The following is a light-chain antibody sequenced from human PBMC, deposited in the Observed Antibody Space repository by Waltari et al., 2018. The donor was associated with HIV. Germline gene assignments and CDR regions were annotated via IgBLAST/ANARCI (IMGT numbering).Light chain of an antibody. V-gene: IGLV2-14*01. Sequence: QSALTQPASVSGSPGQSITISRTGTNSDVGAYNYVSWYQQHPGKAPKLLIYEVTNRPPGISNRFSGSKSGNTASMTISGLQPEDEADYYCSSYTITTAIVFGGGTKLTVL. CDR1: NSDVGAYNY. CDR2: EVT. J-gene: IGLJ2*01. CDR3: SSYTITTAIV.